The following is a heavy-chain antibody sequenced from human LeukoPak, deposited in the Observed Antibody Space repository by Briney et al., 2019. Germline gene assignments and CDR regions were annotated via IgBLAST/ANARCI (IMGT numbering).Heavy chain of an antibody. J-gene: IGHJ4*02. D-gene: IGHD3-10*01. CDR2: INHSGST. CDR1: GGSFSGYY. Sequence: SETLSLTCAVYGGSFSGYYWSWIRQPPGKGLKWIGEINHSGSTNYNPSLESRVTISVDTSKNQFSLKLSSVTAADTAVYYCARGYYYGSGSSFDYWGQGTLVTVSS. V-gene: IGHV4-34*01. CDR3: ARGYYYGSGSSFDY.